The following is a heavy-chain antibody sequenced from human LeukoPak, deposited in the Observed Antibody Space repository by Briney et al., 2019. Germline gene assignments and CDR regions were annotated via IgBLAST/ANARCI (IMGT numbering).Heavy chain of an antibody. CDR3: ARDLLHRGYAFDI. CDR2: IYSSGST. D-gene: IGHD5-12*01. V-gene: IGHV4-61*02. CDR1: GGSISSATYY. Sequence: SQTLSLTCTVSGGSISSATYYWSWIRQPAVKGLEWIGRIYSSGSTNYNPSLKSRVTISVDPSKNQFSLKLSSVTAADTAVYYCARDLLHRGYAFDIWGQGSMVTVSS. J-gene: IGHJ3*02.